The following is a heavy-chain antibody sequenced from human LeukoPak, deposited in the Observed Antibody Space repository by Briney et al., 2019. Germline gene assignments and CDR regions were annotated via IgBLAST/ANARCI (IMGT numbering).Heavy chain of an antibody. CDR1: AFTFSSYS. J-gene: IGHJ3*02. D-gene: IGHD6-13*01. CDR3: ARGSTIVAADGFDI. Sequence: YPGGSLRLSCVASAFTFSSYSMNWVRQAPGKGLEWVSSVSSSSSYIYYADSMKGRFTISRDNTKNSLYLQMNSLRADDTAVYYCARGSTIVAADGFDIWGQGTMVTVSS. CDR2: VSSSSSYI. V-gene: IGHV3-21*01.